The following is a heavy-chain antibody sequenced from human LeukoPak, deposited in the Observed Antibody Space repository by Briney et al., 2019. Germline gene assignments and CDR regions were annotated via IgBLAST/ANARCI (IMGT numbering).Heavy chain of an antibody. D-gene: IGHD3-22*01. CDR1: GFTFSSYG. V-gene: IGHV3-30*02. Sequence: RGSLRLSCAASGFTFSSYGMHWVRQAPGKGLEWVAFIRYDGSNKYYADSVKGRFTISRDNSKNTLYLQMNSLRAEDTAVYYCARGRFYDSSGYYYPDAFDIWGQGTMVTVSS. J-gene: IGHJ3*02. CDR2: IRYDGSNK. CDR3: ARGRFYDSSGYYYPDAFDI.